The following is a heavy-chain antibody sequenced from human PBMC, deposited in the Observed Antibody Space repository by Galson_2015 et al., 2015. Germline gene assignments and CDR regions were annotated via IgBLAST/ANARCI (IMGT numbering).Heavy chain of an antibody. J-gene: IGHJ4*02. CDR3: AREPYYDFWSGSPGYFDY. Sequence: ETLSLTCAVSGGSISSSNWWSWVRQPPGKGLEWIGETYHSGSTNYNPSLKSRVTTSVDKSKNQFSLKLSSVTAADTAVYYCAREPYYDFWSGSPGYFDYWGQGTLVTVSS. V-gene: IGHV4-4*02. CDR1: GGSISSSNW. CDR2: TYHSGST. D-gene: IGHD3-3*01.